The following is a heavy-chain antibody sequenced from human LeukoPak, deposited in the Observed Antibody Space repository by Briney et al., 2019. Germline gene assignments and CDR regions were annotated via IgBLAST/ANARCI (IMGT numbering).Heavy chain of an antibody. CDR1: GFTFSSYW. Sequence: GGSLRLSCVASGFTFSSYWMSWVRQAPGKGLEWVAYINQDGSEKFYVDSVKGRFTISRDNAKNSLYLQMNSLRVEDTAVYYCARTSPYFHDAFDIWGQGTMVTASS. CDR3: ARTSPYFHDAFDI. J-gene: IGHJ3*02. D-gene: IGHD2-2*01. V-gene: IGHV3-7*01. CDR2: INQDGSEK.